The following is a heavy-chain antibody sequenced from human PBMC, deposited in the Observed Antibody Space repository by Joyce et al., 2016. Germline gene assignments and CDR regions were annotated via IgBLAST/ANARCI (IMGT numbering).Heavy chain of an antibody. V-gene: IGHV5-51*01. CDR3: ARHYDSGGYYCRGHFDI. D-gene: IGHD3-22*01. Sequence: EVQLVQSGAEVKKPGESLKISCKGSGYSFAAYWIGWVRQMPGKGLEWMWIIYPGDSETRYSPSFQGQVTISADKSINTAYLQWSSLKASDTAMYYCARHYDSGGYYCRGHFDIWGQGTMVTVSS. CDR2: IYPGDSET. J-gene: IGHJ3*02. CDR1: GYSFAAYW.